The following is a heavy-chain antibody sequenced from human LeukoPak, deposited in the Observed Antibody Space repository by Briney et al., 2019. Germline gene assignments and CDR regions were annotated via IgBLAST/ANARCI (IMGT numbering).Heavy chain of an antibody. J-gene: IGHJ4*02. D-gene: IGHD3-3*01. CDR2: ISGSGSST. CDR1: GFTFRTYA. Sequence: QAGGSLRLSCATSGFTFRTYAMSWVRQAPGKGLEWVSTISGSGSSTFYADSAKGRFTISRDNSKATLYLRKSSLRVEDTAIYYCAKGVVGDPSYRFDSWGQGILVTVSS. V-gene: IGHV3-23*01. CDR3: AKGVVGDPSYRFDS.